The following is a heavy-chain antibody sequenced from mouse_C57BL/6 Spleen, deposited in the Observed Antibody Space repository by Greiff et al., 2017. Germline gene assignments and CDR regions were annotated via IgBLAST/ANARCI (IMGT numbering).Heavy chain of an antibody. CDR3: AKNYGYDWFAY. J-gene: IGHJ3*01. CDR1: GYTFTDYY. D-gene: IGHD2-2*01. CDR2: INPNNGGT. V-gene: IGHV1-26*01. Sequence: EVQLQQSGPELVKPGASVKISCKASGYTFTDYYMTWVKQSHGKSLEWIGDINPNNGGTSYNQKFKGKATLTVDKSSSTADMELRSLTSEDSAVYYCAKNYGYDWFAYWGQGTLVTVSA.